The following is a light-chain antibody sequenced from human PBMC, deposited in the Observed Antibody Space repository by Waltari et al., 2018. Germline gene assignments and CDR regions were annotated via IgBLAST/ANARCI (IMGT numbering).Light chain of an antibody. CDR2: RNN. V-gene: IGLV1-47*01. CDR3: ATWDGSLTAWV. Sequence: QSVLTQPPSASGTPGQRVTISCSGSSSNTGRTYVYWYQQFPGPAPKLLVYRNNERPSGVPDRISGSKSGTSASLAISGLRSEDEADYYCATWDGSLTAWVFGGGTKLTVL. J-gene: IGLJ3*02. CDR1: SSNTGRTY.